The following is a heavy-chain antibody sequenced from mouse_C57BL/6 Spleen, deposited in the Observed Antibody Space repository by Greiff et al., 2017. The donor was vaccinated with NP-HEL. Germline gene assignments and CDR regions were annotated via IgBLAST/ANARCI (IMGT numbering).Heavy chain of an antibody. Sequence: QVQLKESGAELVRPGASVKLSCKASGYTFTDYYINWVKQRPGQGLEWIARIYPGSGNTYYNEKFKGKATLTAEKSSSTAYMQLSSLTSEDSAVYFCARPDDGYWYFDVWGTGTTVTVSS. V-gene: IGHV1-76*01. CDR3: ARPDDGYWYFDV. D-gene: IGHD2-3*01. CDR2: IYPGSGNT. J-gene: IGHJ1*03. CDR1: GYTFTDYY.